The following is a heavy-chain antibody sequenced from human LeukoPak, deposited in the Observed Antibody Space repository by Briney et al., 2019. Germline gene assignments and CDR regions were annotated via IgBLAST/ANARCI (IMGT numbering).Heavy chain of an antibody. CDR3: ARDFSSSWYVFGY. D-gene: IGHD6-13*01. Sequence: GASVTVSCKASGYTFTSYVIHWVCQAPGQRPGWMGCISAGNGNTKYSQKFQGRVTITRDTSASTAYMELSSLRSEDTAVYYCARDFSSSWYVFGYWGQGILVTVSS. V-gene: IGHV1-3*01. J-gene: IGHJ4*02. CDR1: GYTFTSYV. CDR2: ISAGNGNT.